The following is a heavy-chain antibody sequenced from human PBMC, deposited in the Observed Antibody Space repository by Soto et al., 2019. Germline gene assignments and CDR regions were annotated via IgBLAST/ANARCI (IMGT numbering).Heavy chain of an antibody. J-gene: IGHJ4*02. Sequence: QVQLQESGPGLVKPSETLSLTCTVSGGSISSYYWSWIRQPPGKGLEWIGYIYYSGSTNYNPSLKSRVTISVDTSKNQFSLKLSSVTAADTAVYYCARGTGIGYSYGASGLFDYGGQGTLVAVSS. CDR3: ARGTGIGYSYGASGLFDY. CDR2: IYYSGST. V-gene: IGHV4-59*01. D-gene: IGHD5-18*01. CDR1: GGSISSYY.